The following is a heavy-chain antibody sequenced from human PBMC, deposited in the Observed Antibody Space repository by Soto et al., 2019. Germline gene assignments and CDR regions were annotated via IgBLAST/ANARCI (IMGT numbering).Heavy chain of an antibody. V-gene: IGHV2-5*01. Sequence: QITLKESGPTLVRPTQTLTLTCTFSGFSLSSTAVGVGRIRQAPGQAPEWLALMYWNDDNHYSPPLKSRLTLTKDTAKNQVVLTMTNVDPVDTATYYCAHGSGWLFDHWGQGTLVTVTS. CDR1: GFSLSSTAVG. CDR2: MYWNDDN. D-gene: IGHD3-22*01. J-gene: IGHJ4*02. CDR3: AHGSGWLFDH.